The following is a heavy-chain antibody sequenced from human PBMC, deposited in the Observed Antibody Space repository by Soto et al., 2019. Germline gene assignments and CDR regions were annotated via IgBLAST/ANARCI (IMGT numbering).Heavy chain of an antibody. V-gene: IGHV4-61*01. CDR1: GGSVSSGSYY. J-gene: IGHJ6*02. Sequence: SETLSLTCTVSGGSVSSGSYYWSWIRQPPGKGLEWIGYIYYSGSTNYNPSLKSRVTISVDTSKNQFSLKLSSVTAADTAVYYCARGXVAVAGWGYYYYYGMDVWGLGTTVTVSS. CDR3: ARGXVAVAGWGYYYYYGMDV. D-gene: IGHD6-19*01. CDR2: IYYSGST.